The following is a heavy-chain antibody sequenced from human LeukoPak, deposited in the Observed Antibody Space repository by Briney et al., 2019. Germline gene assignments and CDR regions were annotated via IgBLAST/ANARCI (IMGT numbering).Heavy chain of an antibody. J-gene: IGHJ4*02. V-gene: IGHV3-30*04. D-gene: IGHD3-10*01. CDR3: ASTYYGSGK. CDR2: ISYDGSNK. CDR1: GFTFSSYA. Sequence: GGSLRLSCAAPGFTFSSYAMHWVRQAPGKGLEWVAVISYDGSNKYYADSVKGRFTISRDNSKNTLYLQMNSLRAEDTAVYYCASTYYGSGKWGQGTLVTVSS.